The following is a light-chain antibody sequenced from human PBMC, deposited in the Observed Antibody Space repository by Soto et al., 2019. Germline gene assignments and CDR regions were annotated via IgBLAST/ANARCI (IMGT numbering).Light chain of an antibody. V-gene: IGKV1-39*01. Sequence: DIQLTQSPSSLSASIGDRVTIICRASQSISGYLNWYQQKPGKAPKPLIYAASSLQSGVPSRFSGSESGTDFTLTITSLQPEDFATYYCQQYYSYPLTFGGGTKVDIK. CDR3: QQYYSYPLT. J-gene: IGKJ4*01. CDR1: QSISGY. CDR2: AAS.